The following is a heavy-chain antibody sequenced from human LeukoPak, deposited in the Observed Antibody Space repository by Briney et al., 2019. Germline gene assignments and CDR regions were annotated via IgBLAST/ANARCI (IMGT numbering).Heavy chain of an antibody. J-gene: IGHJ4*02. V-gene: IGHV3-49*04. Sequence: GGTLRLSCAASGFTFSSYGMSWVRQAPGKRLEWVGFIRSKAYGGTTEYAASVKGRFTISRDDSKSIAYLQMNSLKTEDTAVYYCTRENMHWNHYDYWGQGTLVTVSS. CDR2: IRSKAYGGTT. CDR3: TRENMHWNHYDY. CDR1: GFTFSSYG. D-gene: IGHD1-1*01.